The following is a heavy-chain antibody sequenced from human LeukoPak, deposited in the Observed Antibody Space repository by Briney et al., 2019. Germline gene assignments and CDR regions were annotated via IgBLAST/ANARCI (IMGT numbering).Heavy chain of an antibody. V-gene: IGHV1-69*06. CDR3: ARDSRSHGPGSYYYYYMDV. J-gene: IGHJ6*03. CDR2: IIPIFGTA. Sequence: SVKLSRKASGGTFSSYAISWVRQAPGQGLEWMGGIIPIFGTANYAQKFQGRVTITADKSTSTAYMELSSLRSEDTAVYYCARDSRSHGPGSYYYYYMDVWGKGTTVTVSS. CDR1: GGTFSSYA. D-gene: IGHD3-10*01.